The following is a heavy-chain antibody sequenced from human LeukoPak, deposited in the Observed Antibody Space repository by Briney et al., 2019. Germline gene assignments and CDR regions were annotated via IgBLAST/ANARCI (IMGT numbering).Heavy chain of an antibody. D-gene: IGHD3-3*01. CDR2: IIPIFCTA. V-gene: IGHV1-69*13. Sequence: GASVKVSCKASGGTFSSYAISWVRQAPGQGLEWMGGIIPIFCTANYAQKFQGRVTITADESTSTAYMELSSLRSEDTAVYYCATTYDFWSGYYGSLYYYYYMDVWGKGTTVTVSS. CDR3: ATTYDFWSGYYGSLYYYYYMDV. CDR1: GGTFSSYA. J-gene: IGHJ6*03.